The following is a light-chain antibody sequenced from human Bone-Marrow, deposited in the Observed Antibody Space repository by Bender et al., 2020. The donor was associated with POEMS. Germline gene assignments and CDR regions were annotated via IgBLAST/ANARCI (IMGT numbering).Light chain of an antibody. CDR1: SSNIGAGYD. Sequence: QSVLTQPPSVSGAPGQRVTISCTGSSSNIGAGYDVNWYQQLPGTAPKLLIYDNSNRPAGVPDRFSGSKSGTSASLAISGLRSEDEADYYCAAWDDSLSVVVFGGGTKLTVL. CDR3: AAWDDSLSVVV. V-gene: IGLV1-50*01. CDR2: DNS. J-gene: IGLJ2*01.